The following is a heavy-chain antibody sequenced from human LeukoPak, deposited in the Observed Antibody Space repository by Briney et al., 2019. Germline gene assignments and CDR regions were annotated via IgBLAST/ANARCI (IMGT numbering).Heavy chain of an antibody. D-gene: IGHD2-15*01. CDR1: GGTFSSYA. Sequence: SVKVSCKASGGTFSSYAISWVRQAPGQGLEWMGRIIPIFGIANYAQKFQGRVTITADKSTSTAYMELSSLRSEDTAMYYCARGAVVVAAPNWFDPWGQGTLVTVSS. V-gene: IGHV1-69*04. CDR2: IIPIFGIA. J-gene: IGHJ5*02. CDR3: ARGAVVVAAPNWFDP.